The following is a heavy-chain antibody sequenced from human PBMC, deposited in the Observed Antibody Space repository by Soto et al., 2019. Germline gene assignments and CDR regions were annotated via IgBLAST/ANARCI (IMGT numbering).Heavy chain of an antibody. Sequence: VGSLRLSCSSSVFTFRNYAIHCVRHSPGKGLEYVSALSGDGRSTYYADSVKGRFTVFRDNSKNTLFLQMSSLRVEDTAVYYCVKGNWAYSYNNWFDPWGQGTLVSVSS. D-gene: IGHD5-18*01. CDR1: VFTFRNYA. J-gene: IGHJ5*02. CDR3: VKGNWAYSYNNWFDP. CDR2: LSGDGRST. V-gene: IGHV3-64D*06.